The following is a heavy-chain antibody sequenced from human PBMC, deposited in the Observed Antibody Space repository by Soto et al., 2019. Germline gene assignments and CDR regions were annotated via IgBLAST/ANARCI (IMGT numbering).Heavy chain of an antibody. J-gene: IGHJ4*02. Sequence: ASVKVSCKASGYTFTSYAMHWVRQAPGQRLEWMGWINADNDNTHYAQKFRGRVTITSDRSVSTAYMELSSLRSEDMVVYSCVGGVGSVVPAAIVSAKFDYWGQGTLVTVSS. D-gene: IGHD2-2*02. CDR1: GYTFTSYA. CDR3: VGGVGSVVPAAIVSAKFDY. V-gene: IGHV1-3*01. CDR2: INADNDNT.